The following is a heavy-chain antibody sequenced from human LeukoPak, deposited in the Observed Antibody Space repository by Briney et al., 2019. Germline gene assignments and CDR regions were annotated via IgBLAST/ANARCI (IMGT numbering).Heavy chain of an antibody. V-gene: IGHV3-21*01. CDR3: ARGPYYDILSPRSIYYYGMDV. CDR1: GFTFSSYS. D-gene: IGHD3-9*01. Sequence: TGGSLRLSCAASGFTFSSYSMKWVRQAPGKGVEWVSSISSSSSYIYYADSVKGRFTISRDNAKNSLYLQMNSLRAEHTAVYYCARGPYYDILSPRSIYYYGMDVWGQGTTVTVSS. J-gene: IGHJ6*02. CDR2: ISSSSSYI.